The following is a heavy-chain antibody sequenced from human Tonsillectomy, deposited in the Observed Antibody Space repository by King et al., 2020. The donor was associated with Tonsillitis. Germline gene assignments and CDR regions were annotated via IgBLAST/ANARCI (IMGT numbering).Heavy chain of an antibody. CDR3: ARDSRYCPTGECGMDA. D-gene: IGHD3-10*01. J-gene: IGHJ6*02. V-gene: IGHV7-4-1*02. CDR2: INTNTGNP. CDR1: GYTFTSCA. Sequence: VQLVESGSELKKPGASVKVSCKASGYTFTSCAMNWVRQAPGQGLEWMGFINTNTGNPTYTQDFTGRFVFSLDTSVSTAYLQISSLKAEDTAVYFCARDSRYCPTGECGMDAWGQGTPVTVSS.